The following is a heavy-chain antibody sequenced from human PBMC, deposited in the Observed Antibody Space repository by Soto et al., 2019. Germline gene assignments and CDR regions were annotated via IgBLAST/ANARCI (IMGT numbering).Heavy chain of an antibody. CDR3: ARSHIAAAGLGYYYYGMDV. J-gene: IGHJ6*02. CDR1: GGSISSSNW. Sequence: LTCAVSGGSISSSNWWSWVRQPPGKGLEWIGEIYHSGSTNYNPSLKSRVTISVDKSKNQFSLKLSSVTAADTAVYYCARSHIAAAGLGYYYYGMDVWGQGTTVTVSS. D-gene: IGHD6-13*01. CDR2: IYHSGST. V-gene: IGHV4-4*02.